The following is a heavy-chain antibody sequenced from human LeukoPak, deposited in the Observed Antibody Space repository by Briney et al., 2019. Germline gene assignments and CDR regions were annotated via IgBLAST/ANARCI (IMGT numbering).Heavy chain of an antibody. D-gene: IGHD4-23*01. Sequence: GGSLRLSCVGSGFTFSRYVMNWVRQAPGKGLECISTITTAGGTTYYTDSVKGRFTISRDNSKNTLYLQMNSLRVEDTAVYYCAKAVPKAVVTPSFDYWGQGTLVTVSS. V-gene: IGHV3-23*01. CDR2: ITTAGGTT. J-gene: IGHJ4*02. CDR3: AKAVPKAVVTPSFDY. CDR1: GFTFSRYV.